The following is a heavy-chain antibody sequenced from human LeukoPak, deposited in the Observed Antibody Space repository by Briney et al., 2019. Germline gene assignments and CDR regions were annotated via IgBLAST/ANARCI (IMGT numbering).Heavy chain of an antibody. Sequence: GASVKVSCKASGYTXSGYYLHWVRQAPGQGLEWMGRINPDTGSTKHAEKFQGRVTMTRDTSISVAYMELTTLRSDDAAVYYCARDLRALGDYFDYWGQGTLVTVSS. CDR2: INPDTGST. CDR1: GYTXSGYY. V-gene: IGHV1-2*06. D-gene: IGHD7-27*01. J-gene: IGHJ4*02. CDR3: ARDLRALGDYFDY.